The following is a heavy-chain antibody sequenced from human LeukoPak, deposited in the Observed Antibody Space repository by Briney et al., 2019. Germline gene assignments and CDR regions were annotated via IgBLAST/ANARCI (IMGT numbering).Heavy chain of an antibody. CDR1: GYTFTSYG. V-gene: IGHV1-18*01. J-gene: IGHJ6*02. D-gene: IGHD2-2*01. CDR3: ARDSCSSTSCYGSREYYGMDV. CDR2: ISAYNGNT. Sequence: ASVKVSCKASGYTFTSYGISRVRQAPGQGLEWMGWISAYNGNTNYAQKLQGRVTMTTDTSTSTAYMELRSLRSDDTAVYYCARDSCSSTSCYGSREYYGMDVWGQGTTVTVSS.